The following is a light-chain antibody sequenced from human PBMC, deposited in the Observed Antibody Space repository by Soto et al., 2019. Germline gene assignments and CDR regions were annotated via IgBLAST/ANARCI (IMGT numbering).Light chain of an antibody. CDR2: ETS. CDR1: QTISSW. Sequence: DIQLTQSPSTLSASVGDRVTITCRASQTISSWLAWYQQKPGKDPNLLIYETSNLESGVPSRFSGSGSGTEFTLTISSLQPDDFATYYCQYYNDYCWTFGQGTKVVIK. V-gene: IGKV1-5*03. CDR3: QYYNDYCWT. J-gene: IGKJ1*01.